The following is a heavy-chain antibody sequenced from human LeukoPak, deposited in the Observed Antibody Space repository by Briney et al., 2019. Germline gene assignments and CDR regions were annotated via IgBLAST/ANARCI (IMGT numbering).Heavy chain of an antibody. CDR3: ATGNKAMVRFDY. Sequence: ASVKISCKVSGYTFTDYYMHWVQQAPGKGLEWMGLVDPEDGETIYAEKFQGRVTITADTPTDTAYMELSSLRSEDTAVYHCATGNKAMVRFDYWGQGTLVTVSS. CDR2: VDPEDGET. J-gene: IGHJ4*02. D-gene: IGHD5-18*01. CDR1: GYTFTDYY. V-gene: IGHV1-69-2*01.